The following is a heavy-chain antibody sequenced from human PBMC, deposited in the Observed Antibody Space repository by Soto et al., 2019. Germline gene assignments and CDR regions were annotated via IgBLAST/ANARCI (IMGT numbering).Heavy chain of an antibody. CDR3: AKDQAAAGTISRYFQH. V-gene: IGHV3-23*01. D-gene: IGHD6-13*01. J-gene: IGHJ1*01. CDR2: ISGSGGTT. Sequence: GGSLRLSCAASGFSFSTYAMNWVRQAPGKGLEWVSGISGSGGTTYYADSVKGRFTISRDNSKNTLYLQVNSLRAEDTAVYYCAKDQAAAGTISRYFQHWGQGTLVTVSS. CDR1: GFSFSTYA.